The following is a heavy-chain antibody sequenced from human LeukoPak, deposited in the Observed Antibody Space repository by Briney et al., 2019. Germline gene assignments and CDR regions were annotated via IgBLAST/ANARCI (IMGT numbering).Heavy chain of an antibody. CDR3: AKDRPLNWGYYFDY. CDR1: GFTVSSNY. D-gene: IGHD7-27*01. CDR2: IYSGGST. Sequence: PGGSLRLSCAASGFTVSSNYMSWVRQAPGKGLEWVSVIYSGGSTYYADSVKGRFTISRDTSKNTLYLQMNSLRAEDTAVYYCAKDRPLNWGYYFDYWGQGTLVTVSS. J-gene: IGHJ4*02. V-gene: IGHV3-53*01.